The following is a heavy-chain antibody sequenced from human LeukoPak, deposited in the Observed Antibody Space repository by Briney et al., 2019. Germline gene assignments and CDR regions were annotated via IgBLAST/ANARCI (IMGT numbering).Heavy chain of an antibody. CDR3: ARGGIAVAIDI. CDR2: IYYSGST. CDR1: GGSISGSTYY. Sequence: SETLSLTCTVSGGSISGSTYYWGWIRQPPGKGLEWIASIYYSGSTFYNPSLESRVTMSVDTSKNQFSLKLSSVTAADTAVYYCARGGIAVAIDIWGQGTMVTVSS. J-gene: IGHJ3*02. D-gene: IGHD6-19*01. V-gene: IGHV4-39*07.